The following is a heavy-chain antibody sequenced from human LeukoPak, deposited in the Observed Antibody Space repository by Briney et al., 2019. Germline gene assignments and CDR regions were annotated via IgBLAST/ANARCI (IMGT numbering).Heavy chain of an antibody. CDR1: GFTFSSYA. Sequence: GGSLRLSCAASGFTFSSYAMHWVSQAPGKGLEWVAVISYDGSNKYYADSVKGRFTISRDNAKNTLYLQMNTLRVEDTAVYYCTRDLMDYDVSTGLHHYYMDVWGQGTTVTVSS. CDR3: TRDLMDYDVSTGLHHYYMDV. D-gene: IGHD3-9*01. CDR2: ISYDGSNK. J-gene: IGHJ6*02. V-gene: IGHV3-30-3*01.